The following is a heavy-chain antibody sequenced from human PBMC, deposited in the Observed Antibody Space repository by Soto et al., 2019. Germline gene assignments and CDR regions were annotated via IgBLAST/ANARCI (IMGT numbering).Heavy chain of an antibody. CDR1: GGTFSSYG. V-gene: IGHV1-69*01. Sequence: QVQLVQSGAEVKKPGSSVKVSCKASGGTFSSYGISWVRQAPGQGLEWMGGIIPMFGPAKFAQKFQGRVTITADESTTTAYMELSSLRSEDTAVYFCARPVTTGPPTGHYYGIDVWGQGTTVTVSS. CDR3: ARPVTTGPPTGHYYGIDV. J-gene: IGHJ6*02. CDR2: IIPMFGPA. D-gene: IGHD4-4*01.